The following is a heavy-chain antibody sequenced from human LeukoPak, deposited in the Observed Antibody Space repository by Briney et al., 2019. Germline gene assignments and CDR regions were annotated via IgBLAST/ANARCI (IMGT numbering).Heavy chain of an antibody. V-gene: IGHV3-7*01. CDR1: GFPFSRYW. CDR3: ARDWLTAVAGYEGGDY. Sequence: PGGSLRLSCAASGFPFSRYWMSWVRQAPGKGLEWVANIKQDGSEKYYVHSVKGRFTISRDNAKNSLYLQMNSLRAEDTAVYHCARDWLTAVAGYEGGDYWGQGTLVTVSS. J-gene: IGHJ4*02. CDR2: IKQDGSEK. D-gene: IGHD6-19*01.